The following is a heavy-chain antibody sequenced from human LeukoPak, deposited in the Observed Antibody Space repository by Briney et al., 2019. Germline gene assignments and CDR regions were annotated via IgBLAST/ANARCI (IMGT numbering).Heavy chain of an antibody. Sequence: SQTLSLTCAISGDSVSNNSAAWNWIRQSPSRGLEWLGRTYYRSKWYNEYAVSVKSRITINPDTSKNKFFLQLNSVTPEDTAVYYCARGRPGISRFDPWGQGTLVIVSS. V-gene: IGHV6-1*01. CDR2: TYYRSKWYN. D-gene: IGHD6-13*01. J-gene: IGHJ5*02. CDR1: GDSVSNNSAA. CDR3: ARGRPGISRFDP.